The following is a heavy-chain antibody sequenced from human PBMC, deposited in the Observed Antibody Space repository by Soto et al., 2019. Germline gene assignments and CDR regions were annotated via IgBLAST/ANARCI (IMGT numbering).Heavy chain of an antibody. Sequence: QITLKESGPPLLKPTQTRTLTCTFSGFSFISSGEGVGWIRQPPGKALEWLALIYWDDDRRYNPSLENRLTNTKDNVPSRRHVFLTLTDVDPAETATYYCAHRQRIIRYFDLGYFDSWGQGAPVTVSS. CDR3: AHRQRIIRYFDLGYFDS. CDR1: GFSFISSGEG. J-gene: IGHJ4*02. V-gene: IGHV2-5*02. D-gene: IGHD3-9*01. CDR2: IYWDDDR.